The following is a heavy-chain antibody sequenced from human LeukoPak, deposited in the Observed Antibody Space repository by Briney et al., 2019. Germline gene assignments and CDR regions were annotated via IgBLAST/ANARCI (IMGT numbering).Heavy chain of an antibody. V-gene: IGHV3-33*01. CDR1: GFTFSSYG. Sequence: GRSLRLSCAASGFTFSSYGMHWVRQAPGKGLEWVAVIWYDGSNKYYADSVKGRFTISRDNSKNTLYLQMNSLRAEDTAVYYCARETGYCSSTSCPYYYYYGMDVWGQGTTVTVSS. J-gene: IGHJ6*02. D-gene: IGHD2-2*01. CDR3: ARETGYCSSTSCPYYYYYGMDV. CDR2: IWYDGSNK.